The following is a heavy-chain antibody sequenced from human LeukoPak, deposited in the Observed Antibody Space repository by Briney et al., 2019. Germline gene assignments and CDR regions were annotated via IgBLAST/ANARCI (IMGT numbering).Heavy chain of an antibody. CDR1: GFTFSSYS. J-gene: IGHJ3*02. CDR2: ISSSSSYI. V-gene: IGHV3-21*01. CDR3: ARVLGASQGELAFDI. Sequence: GGFLRLSCAASGFTFSSYSMNWVRQAPGKGLEWVSSISSSSSYIYYADSVKGRFTISRDNAKNSLYLQMNSLRAEDTAVYYCARVLGASQGELAFDIWGQGTMVTVSS. D-gene: IGHD1-26*01.